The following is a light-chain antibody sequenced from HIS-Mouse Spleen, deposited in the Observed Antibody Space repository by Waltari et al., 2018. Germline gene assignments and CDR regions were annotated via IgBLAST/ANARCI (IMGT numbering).Light chain of an antibody. Sequence: QSALTQPASVSGSPGQSITISCPGTISDVGGFNYFSWYQQHLGNAPKLMIYEVSNRPSGVSNRFSGSKSGNTASLTISGLQAEDEADYYCSSYTSSSTFFGTGTKVTVL. J-gene: IGLJ1*01. CDR1: ISDVGGFNY. V-gene: IGLV2-14*01. CDR3: SSYTSSSTF. CDR2: EVS.